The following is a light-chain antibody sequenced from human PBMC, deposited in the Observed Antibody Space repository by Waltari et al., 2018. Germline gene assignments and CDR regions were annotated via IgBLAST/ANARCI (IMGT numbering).Light chain of an antibody. CDR1: SGHSSNI. CDR3: QTGGHGTWV. CDR2: VNSDGSH. J-gene: IGLJ3*02. V-gene: IGLV4-69*01. Sequence: QLVLTQSPSASASLGASVKLTCTLSSGHSSNIIAWHQQQPEKGPRYLMKVNSDGSHSKGDEIPVRFSGSRSGAERYLTSSSLQSEDEADYYCQTGGHGTWVFGGGTKLTVL.